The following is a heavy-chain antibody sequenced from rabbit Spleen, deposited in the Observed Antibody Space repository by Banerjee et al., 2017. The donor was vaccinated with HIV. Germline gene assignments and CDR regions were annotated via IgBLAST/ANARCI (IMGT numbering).Heavy chain of an antibody. V-gene: IGHV1S45*01. CDR2: IYIGGGNT. CDR3: ARSGYVGWGGDGDLMGNKL. CDR1: EFSFSSNSY. Sequence: QEQLKETGGGLVQPEGSLTLTCKASEFSFSSNSYMCWVRQAPGKGLEWIACIYIGGGNTYYATWARGRFTISKTSSTTVTLQMTGLTAADTATYFCARSGYVGWGGDGDLMGNKLWGPGTLVTVS. D-gene: IGHD4-1*01. J-gene: IGHJ4*01.